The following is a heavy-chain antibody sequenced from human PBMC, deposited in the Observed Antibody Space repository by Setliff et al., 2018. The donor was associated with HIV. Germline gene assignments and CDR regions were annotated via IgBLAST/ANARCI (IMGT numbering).Heavy chain of an antibody. CDR2: VNTNNDKT. Sequence: ASVKVSCKASGYTFTNFGITWVRQVPGQGLEWMGWVNTNNDKTNYAQKFQGRVTMTTDRSTKTAYLDLGSLRPDDTAVYYCARDLYTSGWPNWFDPWGPETLLVTVSS. J-gene: IGHJ5*02. CDR1: GYTFTNFG. V-gene: IGHV1-18*01. D-gene: IGHD6-19*01. CDR3: ARDLYTSGWPNWFDP.